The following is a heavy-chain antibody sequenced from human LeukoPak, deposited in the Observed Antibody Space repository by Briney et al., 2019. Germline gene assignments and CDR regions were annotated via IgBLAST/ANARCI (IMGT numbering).Heavy chain of an antibody. Sequence: GGSLRLSCAASGFTFSSYRMNWVRRAPGKGLEWVSHISTGSSTIYYADSVKGRFTISRDNAKNSLYLQMNSLRAEDTAVYYCARDFAGWGYFDLWGRGTQVTVSS. CDR2: ISTGSSTI. D-gene: IGHD3-9*01. J-gene: IGHJ2*01. CDR1: GFTFSSYR. CDR3: ARDFAGWGYFDL. V-gene: IGHV3-48*01.